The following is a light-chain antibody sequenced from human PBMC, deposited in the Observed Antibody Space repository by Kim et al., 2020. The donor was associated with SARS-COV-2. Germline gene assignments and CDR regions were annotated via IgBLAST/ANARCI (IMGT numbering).Light chain of an antibody. J-gene: IGLJ2*01. CDR2: GKN. CDR1: SLRSYY. V-gene: IGLV3-19*01. Sequence: VALGQTVRITCQGDSLRSYYETWYQQKPGQAPILVIYGKNNRPSGIPDRFSGSSSGNTASLTITGTQAGDEADYYCNSRDSNDNVLFGGGTKLTVL. CDR3: NSRDSNDNVL.